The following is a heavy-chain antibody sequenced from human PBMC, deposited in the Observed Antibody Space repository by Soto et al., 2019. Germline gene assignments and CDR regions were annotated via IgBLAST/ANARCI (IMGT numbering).Heavy chain of an antibody. Sequence: QAQVVQSGAEVRKPGSSVKLSCKASEGTFNSYAIAWVRQAPGQGLEWMGGIIPYYNTLNYAQKFQDRVTITADDSTNTVYMELSSLRTDDTAVYFCASGASRWYPYFFDSWAQGTLVTVSS. CDR3: ASGASRWYPYFFDS. CDR1: EGTFNSYA. CDR2: IIPYYNTL. V-gene: IGHV1-69*01. J-gene: IGHJ4*02. D-gene: IGHD6-13*01.